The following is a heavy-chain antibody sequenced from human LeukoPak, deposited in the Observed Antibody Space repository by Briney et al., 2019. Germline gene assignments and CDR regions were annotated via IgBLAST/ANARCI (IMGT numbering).Heavy chain of an antibody. CDR1: GFTFSDYY. V-gene: IGHV3-11*01. CDR3: ARESPKARYCSSTSCYTGWFDP. J-gene: IGHJ5*02. D-gene: IGHD2-2*02. CDR2: ISSSGSTI. Sequence: GGSLRLSCAASGFTFSDYYMSWIRQAPGKGLEWVSYISSSGSTIYYADSVKGRFTISRDNAKNSLYLQMNSLRAEDTAVYYCARESPKARYCSSTSCYTGWFDPWGQGTLVTVSS.